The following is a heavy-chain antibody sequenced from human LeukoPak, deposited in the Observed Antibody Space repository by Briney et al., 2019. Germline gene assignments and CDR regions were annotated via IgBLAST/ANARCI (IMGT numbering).Heavy chain of an antibody. CDR1: GGSISGYY. CDR2: MSTSGNS. D-gene: IGHD6-25*01. Sequence: SETLSLTCTVSGGSISGYYWCWIRQPAGKGLEWIGRMSTSGNSNYIPSLVSRVTMSVDTSKNQFSLNLSSVTAADTAVYYCARESGSMRWFDPWGQGTLVTVSS. CDR3: ARESGSMRWFDP. J-gene: IGHJ5*02. V-gene: IGHV4-4*07.